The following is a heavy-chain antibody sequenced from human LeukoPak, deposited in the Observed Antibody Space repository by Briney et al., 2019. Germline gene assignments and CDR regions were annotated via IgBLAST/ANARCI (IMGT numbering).Heavy chain of an antibody. J-gene: IGHJ4*02. V-gene: IGHV1-69*04. CDR2: IIPILGIA. D-gene: IGHD2-2*01. CDR3: ARGGHCSTTSCYLDY. Sequence: ASVKVSCKASGGTFSSYAISWVRQAPGQGLEWMGRIIPILGIANYAQNFQGRVTLTRDTSTSTLYMEMSSLRSEDTAVYYCARGGHCSTTSCYLDYWGQGTLVTVSS. CDR1: GGTFSSYA.